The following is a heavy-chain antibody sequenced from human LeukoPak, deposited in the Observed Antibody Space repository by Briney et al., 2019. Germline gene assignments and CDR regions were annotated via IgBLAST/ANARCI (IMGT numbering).Heavy chain of an antibody. J-gene: IGHJ4*02. CDR3: ARNYDFWSSYLDY. CDR1: GGSISSYY. Sequence: SETLSLTCTVSGGSISSYYWSWIRQPAGEGLEWIGRIYTSGSTDYNPSLKSRVTISVDTSKNQFSLKLTSVTAADTAVYYCARNYDFWSSYLDYWGQGTLVTVSS. V-gene: IGHV4-4*07. CDR2: IYTSGST. D-gene: IGHD3-3*01.